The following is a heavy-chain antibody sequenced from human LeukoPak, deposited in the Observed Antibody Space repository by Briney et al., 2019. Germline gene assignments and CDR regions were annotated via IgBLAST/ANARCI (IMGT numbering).Heavy chain of an antibody. CDR1: GFTFSSYW. CDR2: IKEDGTET. Sequence: GGSLRLSCAASGFTFSSYWMSWVRQAPGKGLEWVANIKEDGTETYYVDSVKGRFTISRDNAKNSLYLQMNSLRVEDTAVYYCAKEGRSLQTYWSQGTLVTVSS. CDR3: AKEGRSLQTY. V-gene: IGHV3-7*03. J-gene: IGHJ4*02. D-gene: IGHD5-24*01.